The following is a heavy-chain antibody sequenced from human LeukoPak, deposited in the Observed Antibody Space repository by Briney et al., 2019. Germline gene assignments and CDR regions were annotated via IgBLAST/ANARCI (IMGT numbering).Heavy chain of an antibody. CDR2: INYSGRT. J-gene: IGHJ4*02. V-gene: IGHV4-59*08. CDR3: ARLDWGCYHVDY. Sequence: RPSESLSLKCTISGDSISTYYWSWIRQPPGKGLEWTGYINYSGRTNYNPSLKSRVTISLDTSKNQFSLKLSSVTAADTAVYYCARLDWGCYHVDYWGQGTFVSFSS. D-gene: IGHD3-16*02. CDR1: GDSISTYY.